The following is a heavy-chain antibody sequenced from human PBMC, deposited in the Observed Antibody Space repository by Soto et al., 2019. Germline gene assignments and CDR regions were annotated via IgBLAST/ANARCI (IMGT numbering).Heavy chain of an antibody. CDR2: INRHGDST. CDR3: ARDHRWGYEYGDYGDS. CDR1: GFGFDEYG. Sequence: EVYLVESGGGVVRPGGSLRLSCAASGFGFDEYGMSWVRQGPGKWLEWVSGINRHGDSTGYADSVKGRFTISRDNAKTSLYLQMNGLRAEDTAFYYCARDHRWGYEYGDYGDSWGQGTLVTVSS. D-gene: IGHD4-17*01. V-gene: IGHV3-20*04. J-gene: IGHJ4*02.